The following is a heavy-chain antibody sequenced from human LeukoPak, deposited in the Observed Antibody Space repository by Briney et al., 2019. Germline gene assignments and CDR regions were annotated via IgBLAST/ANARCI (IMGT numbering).Heavy chain of an antibody. V-gene: IGHV3-30-3*01. CDR3: ARGSDFDY. J-gene: IGHJ4*02. CDR2: ISYDGSNK. Sequence: GRSLRLSCAASGFTFSSYAMHWVRQAPGKGLEWVAVISYDGSNKCYADSVKGRFTISRDNSKNTLFLQMNSLRAEDTAVYYCARGSDFDYWGQGTLVTVSS. CDR1: GFTFSSYA.